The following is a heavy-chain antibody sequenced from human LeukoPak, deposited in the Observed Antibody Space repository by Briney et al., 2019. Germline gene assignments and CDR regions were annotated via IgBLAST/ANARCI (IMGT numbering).Heavy chain of an antibody. CDR3: ARDVSPDVLLWFGESTPYYYYGMDV. CDR2: ISSSSSYI. CDR1: GFTFSSYS. J-gene: IGHJ6*02. D-gene: IGHD3-10*01. Sequence: GGSLRLSCAASGFTFSSYSMNWVRQAPGKGLEWVSSISSSSSYIYYADSVKGRFTISRDNAKNSLYLQMNSLRAEDTAVYYCARDVSPDVLLWFGESTPYYYYGMDVWGQGTTVTVYS. V-gene: IGHV3-21*01.